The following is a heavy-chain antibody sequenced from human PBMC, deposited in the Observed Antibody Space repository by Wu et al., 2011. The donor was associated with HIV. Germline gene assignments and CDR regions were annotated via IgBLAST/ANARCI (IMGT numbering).Heavy chain of an antibody. Sequence: QVQLVQSGAEVKKPGSSVKVSCKASGGTFSSYAISWVRQAPGQGLEWMAWISTYNGNTNYAQNFQGRVTMTTDTSTSTAYMELRSLRSDDTAVYFCARDPPGYPYFFDYWGQGTLVTVSS. CDR2: ISTYNGNT. J-gene: IGHJ4*02. V-gene: IGHV1-18*01. CDR3: ARDPPGYPYFFDY. D-gene: IGHD5-12*01. CDR1: GGTFSSYA.